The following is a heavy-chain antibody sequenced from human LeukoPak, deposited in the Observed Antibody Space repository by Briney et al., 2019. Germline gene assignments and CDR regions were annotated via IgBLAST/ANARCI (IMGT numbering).Heavy chain of an antibody. V-gene: IGHV3-23*01. CDR2: ITASGGST. CDR1: GFTFSSYA. D-gene: IGHD5-12*01. Sequence: GSLRLSCAASGFTFSSYAMSWVRQAPGKGLEWVSIITASGGSTYYADSVKGRFTISRDNSKNTLFLQVNSLRAEDTAVYYCAKGFSGYNDYWGQGTRVTVSS. CDR3: AKGFSGYNDY. J-gene: IGHJ4*02.